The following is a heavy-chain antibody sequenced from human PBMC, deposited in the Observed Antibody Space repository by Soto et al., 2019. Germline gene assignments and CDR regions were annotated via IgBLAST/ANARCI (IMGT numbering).Heavy chain of an antibody. CDR3: ARQNYDPGTYWA. CDR2: IHYSGST. D-gene: IGHD3-22*01. J-gene: IGHJ5*02. Sequence: QVQLQESGPGLVKPSETLSLTCTVSGDSITNSYWNWIRQPPGKGLEWIGYIHYSGSTKYNPSLKSRVTIAVGTSKNQFSLKLSSVTAADTAVYYCARQNYDPGTYWAWGQGTLVTVSS. V-gene: IGHV4-59*08. CDR1: GDSITNSY.